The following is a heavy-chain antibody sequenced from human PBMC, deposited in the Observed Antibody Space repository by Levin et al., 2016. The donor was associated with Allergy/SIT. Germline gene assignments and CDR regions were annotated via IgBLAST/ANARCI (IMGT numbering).Heavy chain of an antibody. Sequence: GESLKISCAASGFTFSSYAMHWVRQAPGKGLEWVAVISYDGSNKYYADSVKGRFTISRDNSKNTLYLQMNSLRAEDTAVYYCARGGIQRGYSYGYWALGYWGQGTLVTVSS. CDR1: GFTFSSYA. CDR3: ARGGIQRGYSYGYWALGY. V-gene: IGHV3-30*04. CDR2: ISYDGSNK. J-gene: IGHJ4*02. D-gene: IGHD5-18*01.